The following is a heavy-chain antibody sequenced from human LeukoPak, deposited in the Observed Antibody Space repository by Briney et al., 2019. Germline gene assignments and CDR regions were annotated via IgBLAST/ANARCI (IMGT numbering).Heavy chain of an antibody. CDR2: ISAYNGNT. CDR1: GYTFTSYG. CDR3: ARDPQFSVRGVMGS. Sequence: ASVKVSCTASGYTFTSYGISWVRQAPGQGLEWMGWISAYNGNTNYAQKLQGGVTMTTDTSTSTAYMELRSLRSEDAAVYYCARDPQFSVRGVMGSWGQGTLVTVSS. D-gene: IGHD3-10*01. J-gene: IGHJ4*02. V-gene: IGHV1-18*01.